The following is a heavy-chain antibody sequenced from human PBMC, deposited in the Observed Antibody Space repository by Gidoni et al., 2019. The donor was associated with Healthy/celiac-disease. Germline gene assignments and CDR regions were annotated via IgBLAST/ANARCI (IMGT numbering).Heavy chain of an antibody. D-gene: IGHD3-9*01. J-gene: IGHJ6*02. CDR3: ARDLLPILEQYYGMDV. V-gene: IGHV3-21*01. Sequence: EVQLVESGGGLVKPGGSLRPSCAAPGFTFSSYSMNWVRPAPGMGLEWVSSISSSSSYIYYADSVKGRFTISRDNAKNSLYLQMNSLRAEDTAVYYCARDLLPILEQYYGMDVWGQGTTVTVSS. CDR1: GFTFSSYS. CDR2: ISSSSSYI.